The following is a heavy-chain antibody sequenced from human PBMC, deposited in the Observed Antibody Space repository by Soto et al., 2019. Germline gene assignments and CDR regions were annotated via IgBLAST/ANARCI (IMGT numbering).Heavy chain of an antibody. Sequence: SETLSLTCAVYGGSFSGYYWSWIRQPPGKGLEWIGEINHSGSTNYNPSLKSRVTISVDTSKNQFSLKLSSVTAADTAVYYCARVLRYYYGSGSYYKGDAIYFQHWGQGTLVTVSS. CDR3: ARVLRYYYGSGSYYKGDAIYFQH. D-gene: IGHD3-10*01. CDR1: GGSFSGYY. V-gene: IGHV4-34*01. CDR2: INHSGST. J-gene: IGHJ1*01.